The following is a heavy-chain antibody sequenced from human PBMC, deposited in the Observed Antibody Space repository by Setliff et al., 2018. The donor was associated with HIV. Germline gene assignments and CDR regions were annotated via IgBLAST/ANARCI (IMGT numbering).Heavy chain of an antibody. CDR2: ITNDGRNT. V-gene: IGHV3-23*01. CDR1: GFTFSSYW. CDR3: AKGALGYCSGTICYPFDY. J-gene: IGHJ4*02. D-gene: IGHD2-15*01. Sequence: PGGSLRLSCAASGFTFSSYWMSWVRQAPGKRLEWVSSITNDGRNTYYADSVKGRFTISRDNSKNTLYLQMNSLRAEDMAVYYCAKGALGYCSGTICYPFDYWAQGTLVTVSS.